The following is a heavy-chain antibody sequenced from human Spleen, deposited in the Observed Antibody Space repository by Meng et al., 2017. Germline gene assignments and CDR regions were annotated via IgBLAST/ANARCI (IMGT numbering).Heavy chain of an antibody. CDR3: ARDLWELRYKAPFDP. CDR2: IYYSGST. J-gene: IGHJ5*02. V-gene: IGHV4-39*07. D-gene: IGHD3-16*01. Sequence: SETLSLTCTVSGGSISSSSYYWGWIRQPPGKGLEWIGSIYYSGSTYYNPSLKSRVTISVDTSKNQFSLKLSSVTAADTAVYYCARDLWELRYKAPFDPWGQGILVTVSS. CDR1: GGSISSSSYY.